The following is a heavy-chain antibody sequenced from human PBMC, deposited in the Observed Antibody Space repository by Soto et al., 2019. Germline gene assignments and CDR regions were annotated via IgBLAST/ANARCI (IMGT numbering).Heavy chain of an antibody. CDR1: GFTFSSYA. Sequence: GGSLRLSCAASGFTFSSYAMSWVRQAPGKGLEWVSAISGSGGSTYYADSVKGRFTISRDNSKNTLYLQMNSLRAEDTAVYYCAKLREYYDYIWGSYRYEDWFDPWGQGTLVTVSS. J-gene: IGHJ5*02. CDR3: AKLREYYDYIWGSYRYEDWFDP. V-gene: IGHV3-23*01. D-gene: IGHD3-16*02. CDR2: ISGSGGST.